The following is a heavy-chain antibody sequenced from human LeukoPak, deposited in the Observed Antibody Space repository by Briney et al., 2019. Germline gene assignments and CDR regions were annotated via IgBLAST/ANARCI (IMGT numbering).Heavy chain of an antibody. V-gene: IGHV3-23*01. J-gene: IGHJ6*03. D-gene: IGHD3-10*01. Sequence: PGGSLRLSCAASGFTFSSYAMSWVRQAPGKGLEWVSGFSVSDETTYYADSVKGRFTISRDNSKNTLYLQINSLRAEDTAVYYCARDLGSGSYSLADYMDVWGKGTTVTVSS. CDR1: GFTFSSYA. CDR3: ARDLGSGSYSLADYMDV. CDR2: FSVSDETT.